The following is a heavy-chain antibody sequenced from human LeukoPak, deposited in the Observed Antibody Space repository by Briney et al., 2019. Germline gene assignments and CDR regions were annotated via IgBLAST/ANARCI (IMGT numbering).Heavy chain of an antibody. V-gene: IGHV3-30*02. D-gene: IGHD3-16*01. Sequence: PGGSLRLSCAASGFTVSSNYMSWVRQAPGKGLEGVAFIRYDGSNKYYADSVKGRFTISRDNSKNTLYLQMNSLRAEDTAVYYCAKAVGGLLGPLDYWGQGALVTVSS. CDR3: AKAVGGLLGPLDY. J-gene: IGHJ4*02. CDR2: IRYDGSNK. CDR1: GFTVSSNY.